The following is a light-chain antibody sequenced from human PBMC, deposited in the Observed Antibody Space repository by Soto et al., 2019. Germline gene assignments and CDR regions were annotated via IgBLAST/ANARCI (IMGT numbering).Light chain of an antibody. V-gene: IGLV3-21*04. Sequence: SYELTQPPSVSVSPGKTARITCGGNNIGSKSVQWYQQKPGQAPVRVIYYDSDRPSGIPERFSGSNSGNTATLTISRVEAGDEDDYYCQVWDSSSDHLVFGGGTKLTVL. CDR3: QVWDSSSDHLV. J-gene: IGLJ2*01. CDR1: NIGSKS. CDR2: YDS.